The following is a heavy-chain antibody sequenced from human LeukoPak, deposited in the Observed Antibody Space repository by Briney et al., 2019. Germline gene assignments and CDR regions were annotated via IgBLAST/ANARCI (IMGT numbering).Heavy chain of an antibody. Sequence: PSETLSLTCTVSGGSISSYYWSWIRQPPGKGPEWIGYIYYSGSTNYNPSLKSRVTISVDTSKNQFSLKLSSVTAADTAVYYCARSQEDYYYGSGSYYYFDYWGQGTLVTVSS. CDR1: GGSISSYY. CDR2: IYYSGST. D-gene: IGHD3-10*01. J-gene: IGHJ4*02. CDR3: ARSQEDYYYGSGSYYYFDY. V-gene: IGHV4-59*01.